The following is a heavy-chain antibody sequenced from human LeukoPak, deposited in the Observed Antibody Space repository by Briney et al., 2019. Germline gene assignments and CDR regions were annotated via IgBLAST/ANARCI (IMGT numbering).Heavy chain of an antibody. J-gene: IGHJ4*02. CDR2: INPNSGGT. V-gene: IGHV1-2*02. CDR3: ARDLGDYIFYFDY. D-gene: IGHD4-17*01. Sequence: ASVKVSCKPSGYTFTDYYIHGVRQAPGQGLGWVGWINPNSGGTYYAQKVQGRVTMTRDTSISTAYMELSRLRSDDTAVYYCARDLGDYIFYFDYWGQGTLVTVSS. CDR1: GYTFTDYY.